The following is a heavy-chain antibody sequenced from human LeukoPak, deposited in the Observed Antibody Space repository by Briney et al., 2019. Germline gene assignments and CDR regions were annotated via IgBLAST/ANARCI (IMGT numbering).Heavy chain of an antibody. V-gene: IGHV1-69*06. J-gene: IGHJ6*03. CDR2: IIPIFGTA. CDR1: GGTFSSYA. CDR3: ASSRGSSGWYDKACYYYYMDV. Sequence: ASVKVSCKASGGTFSSYAISWVRQAPGQGLEWMGGIIPIFGTANYAQKFQGRVTITADKSTSTAYMELSSLGSEDTAVYYCASSRGSSGWYDKACYYYYMDVWGKGTTVTVSS. D-gene: IGHD6-19*01.